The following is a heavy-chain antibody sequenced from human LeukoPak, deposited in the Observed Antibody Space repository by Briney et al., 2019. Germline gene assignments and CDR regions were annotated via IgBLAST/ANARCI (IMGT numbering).Heavy chain of an antibody. CDR1: GFTFSNYN. J-gene: IGHJ4*02. V-gene: IGHV3-48*02. CDR3: ARVPLYDRSAYYFDY. CDR2: ISTSGRAI. D-gene: IGHD3-22*01. Sequence: GGSLRLSCVASGFTFSNYNINWVRQAPGKGLEWVSYISTSGRAIFYADSVKGRFTISRDNAKNSLFLQMNSLRDEDTAVYYCARVPLYDRSAYYFDYSGLGTLVTVSS.